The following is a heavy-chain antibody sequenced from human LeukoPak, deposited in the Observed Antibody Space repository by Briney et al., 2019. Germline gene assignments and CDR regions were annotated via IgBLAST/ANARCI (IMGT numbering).Heavy chain of an antibody. CDR2: ITPIFGTA. J-gene: IGHJ4*02. D-gene: IGHD6-13*01. CDR1: GGTFSSYA. CDR3: ARGRSGISKPAGTKTLPYYFDY. Sequence: SVKVSCKASGGTFSSYAISWVRQAPGQGLEWMGGITPIFGTANYAQKFQGRVTITADESTSTAYMELSSLRSEDTAVYYCARGRSGISKPAGTKTLPYYFDYWGQGTLVTVSS. V-gene: IGHV1-69*13.